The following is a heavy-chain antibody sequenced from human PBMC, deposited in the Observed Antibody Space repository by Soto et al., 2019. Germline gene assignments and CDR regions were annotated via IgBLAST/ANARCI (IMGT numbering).Heavy chain of an antibody. CDR3: AREGEYSSGWYSYYYGMDV. D-gene: IGHD6-19*01. CDR2: INAGNGNT. V-gene: IGHV1-3*01. CDR1: GYTFTSYA. J-gene: IGHJ6*02. Sequence: ASVKVSCEASGYTFTSYAMHWVRQAPGERLEWMGWINAGNGNTKYSQKFQGRVTITRDTSASTAYMELSSLRSEDTAVYYRAREGEYSSGWYSYYYGMDVWGQGPKMTVYS.